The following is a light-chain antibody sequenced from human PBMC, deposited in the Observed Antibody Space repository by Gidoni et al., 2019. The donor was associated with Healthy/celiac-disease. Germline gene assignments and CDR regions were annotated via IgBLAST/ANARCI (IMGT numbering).Light chain of an antibody. CDR3: QSYDSSNVV. V-gene: IGLV6-57*01. CDR2: EDN. Sequence: NFMLTPPQSVSESPGTTVTISCTRSSGSIASNYVQWYQQRPGSSPTTVIYEDNQRPSGVPDRFSGSIDSSSNSASLTISGLKTEDEADYYCQSYDSSNVVFGGGTKLTVL. CDR1: SGSIASNY. J-gene: IGLJ2*01.